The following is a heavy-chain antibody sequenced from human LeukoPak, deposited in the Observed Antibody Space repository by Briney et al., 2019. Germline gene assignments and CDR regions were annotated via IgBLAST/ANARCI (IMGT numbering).Heavy chain of an antibody. Sequence: GGSLRLSCAASGFTFSDRYMIWLRQAPGKGLEAISYISHNGETKYYADSVKGRLPISRDNAKSSLYLQMNSLRVEDTAVYYCARDRHGYFDYWGQGTLVTVSS. CDR3: ARDRHGYFDY. V-gene: IGHV3-11*01. D-gene: IGHD6-13*01. J-gene: IGHJ4*02. CDR1: GFTFSDRY. CDR2: ISHNGETK.